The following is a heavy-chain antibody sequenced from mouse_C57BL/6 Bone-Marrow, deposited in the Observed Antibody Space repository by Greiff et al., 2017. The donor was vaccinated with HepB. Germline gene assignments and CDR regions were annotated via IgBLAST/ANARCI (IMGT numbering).Heavy chain of an antibody. J-gene: IGHJ3*01. Sequence: EVQLQQSGPELVKPGASVKISCKASGYTFTDYYMNWVKQSHGKSLEWIGDINPNNGGTSYKQKFKGKATLTVDKSSSTAYMELRSLTSEDSAVYYCAKIYYYGRGFAYWGQGTLVTVSA. CDR1: GYTFTDYY. V-gene: IGHV1-26*01. D-gene: IGHD1-1*01. CDR2: INPNNGGT. CDR3: AKIYYYGRGFAY.